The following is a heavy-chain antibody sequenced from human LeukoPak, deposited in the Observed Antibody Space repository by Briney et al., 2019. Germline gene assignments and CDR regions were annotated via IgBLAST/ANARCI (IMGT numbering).Heavy chain of an antibody. J-gene: IGHJ4*02. D-gene: IGHD6-13*01. CDR2: IYYTGST. V-gene: IGHV4-59*01. CDR1: IVPIKNYY. CDR3: ASSRGPSSSWSFDS. Sequence: SETLSLTCSFSIVPIKNYYWNWIRQSPGKGLQWIGYIYYTGSTDYNFSLKSRVTVSLDTSENHFSLSLSSVTAADSALYFCASSRGPSSSWSFDSWGQGILVTVSS.